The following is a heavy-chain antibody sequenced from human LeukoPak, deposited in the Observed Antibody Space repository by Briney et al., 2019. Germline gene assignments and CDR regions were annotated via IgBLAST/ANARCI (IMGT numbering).Heavy chain of an antibody. CDR2: IIPMFGLP. V-gene: IGHV1-69*13. D-gene: IGHD1-1*01. CDR3: TRGPTRLFLPLFDY. J-gene: IGHJ4*02. CDR1: GESFKNYP. Sequence: GSSLKVSCKASGESFKNYPIHWVRQAPGQGPEWMGGIIPMFGLPEYPQTFQGRVTITADESTKTAFLDMSSLRSEDTAIYYCTRGPTRLFLPLFDYWGQGTLVTVSS.